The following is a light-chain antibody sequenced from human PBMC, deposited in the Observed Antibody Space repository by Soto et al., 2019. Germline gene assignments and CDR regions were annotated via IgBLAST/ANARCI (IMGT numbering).Light chain of an antibody. CDR2: HAS. V-gene: IGKV1-5*01. CDR3: QQYSSSRT. J-gene: IGKJ1*01. CDR1: QSISSW. Sequence: DIQMTQSPSTLSASVGDRVTITCRASQSISSWLAWYQQKPGKAPKLLIYHASTLESGVPSRFSGSGSGTDFTLTITRLEPEDFAMYYCQQYSSSRTFGQGTKVDIK.